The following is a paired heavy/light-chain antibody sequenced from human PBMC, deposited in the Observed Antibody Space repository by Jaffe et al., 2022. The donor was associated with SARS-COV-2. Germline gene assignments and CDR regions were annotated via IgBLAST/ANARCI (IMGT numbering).Heavy chain of an antibody. CDR2: ISSDESDK. CDR1: GFTFTAYA. V-gene: IGHV3-30*04. D-gene: IGHD6-13*01. CDR3: ARAMGRSSPQSRYFDF. J-gene: IGHJ4*02. Sequence: QVQLVESGGGVVQPGRSLRLSCAASGFTFTAYAMHWVRQAPGKGLEWVAVISSDESDKYYADSVKGRFTISRDNSQNTLFLQMNSLRPEDTGVYYCARAMGRSSPQSRYFDFWGQGTLVPVSS.
Light chain of an antibody. J-gene: IGKJ4*01. CDR2: AAS. V-gene: IGKV1-12*01. CDR3: QQADSFPLT. Sequence: DIQMTQSPSSVSASVGDRVTITCRASQGVSTWLAWYQQKPGKAPKLLIYAASTLQSGVPSRFSGSRSGTDFTLTISSLQPEDSAAYYCQQADSFPLTFGGGTKVEIK. CDR1: QGVSTW.